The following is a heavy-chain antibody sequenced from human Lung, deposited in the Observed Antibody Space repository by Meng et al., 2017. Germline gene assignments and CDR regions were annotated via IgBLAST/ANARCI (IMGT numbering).Heavy chain of an antibody. CDR3: TNDRLNH. J-gene: IGHJ1*01. CDR2: INRDGTKP. D-gene: IGHD1-1*01. Sequence: QLVGYGGGLVPPGGSLRLSGAASGFTFTDHWMHWVRQGPGKGLVWVSRINRDGTKPTYADSVKGRFTISRDNAKNTLYLQMNNLRAEDTAFYYCTNDRLNHWGQGALVTVSS. V-gene: IGHV3-74*01. CDR1: GFTFTDHW.